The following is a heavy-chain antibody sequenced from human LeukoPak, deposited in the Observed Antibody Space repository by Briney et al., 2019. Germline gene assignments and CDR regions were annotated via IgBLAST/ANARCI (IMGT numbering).Heavy chain of an antibody. CDR1: GFTFSSYS. CDR3: AKGVKVPLLRYFSYYMDV. D-gene: IGHD3-9*01. Sequence: GGSLRLSCAVSGFTFSSYSMNWVRQAPGKGLEWVAFMRYDGSNRNYADSVKGRFTISRDNSKNTLYLQMNSLRAEDTAVYYCAKGVKVPLLRYFSYYMDVWGKGTTVTISS. J-gene: IGHJ6*03. CDR2: MRYDGSNR. V-gene: IGHV3-30*02.